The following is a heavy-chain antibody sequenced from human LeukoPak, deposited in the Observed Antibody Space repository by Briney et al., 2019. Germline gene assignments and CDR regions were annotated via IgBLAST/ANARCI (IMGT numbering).Heavy chain of an antibody. J-gene: IGHJ4*02. Sequence: GGSLRLSCAASGFTFSSYWMHWVRQAPGKGLVWVSRINSDGSSTSYADSVKGRFTISRDNAKNTLYLQMNSLRAEDTAVYYCTAGLGKTNDDYWGQGTLVTVSS. CDR3: TAGLGKTNDDY. D-gene: IGHD3-16*01. V-gene: IGHV3-74*01. CDR2: INSDGSST. CDR1: GFTFSSYW.